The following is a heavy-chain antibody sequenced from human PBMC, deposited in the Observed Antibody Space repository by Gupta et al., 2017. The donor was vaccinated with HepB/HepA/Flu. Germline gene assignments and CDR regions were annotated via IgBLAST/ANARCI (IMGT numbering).Heavy chain of an antibody. CDR1: GGSFSGYA. Sequence: QVLLQQWGAGMLKPSETLSLTCGFYGGSFSGYAWSWIRQTPEKGLEWIGEISHSGSRKYNPSLKSRVTISVDMSNSRISLRLTSVTAADTAVYYGTRGGYNFGYYGGLDPWGQGTLVTVPS. V-gene: IGHV4-34*01. CDR3: TRGGYNFGYYGGLDP. CDR2: ISHSGSR. D-gene: IGHD5-18*01. J-gene: IGHJ5*02.